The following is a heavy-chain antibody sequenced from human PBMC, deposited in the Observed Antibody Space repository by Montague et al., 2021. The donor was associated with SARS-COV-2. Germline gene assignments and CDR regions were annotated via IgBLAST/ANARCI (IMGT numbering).Heavy chain of an antibody. J-gene: IGHJ6*02. CDR3: ARDSRIVGATGGMDV. CDR2: IKPDGGEK. Sequence: SLRLSCGASGFTFSSYWMSWVRQTPGKGLEWVANIKPDGGEKHYVDSVKGRFTISRDNAKNSLNLQMDSLRAEDTALYYCARDSRIVGATGGMDVWGQGTTVIVSS. V-gene: IGHV3-7*03. CDR1: GFTFSSYW. D-gene: IGHD1-26*01.